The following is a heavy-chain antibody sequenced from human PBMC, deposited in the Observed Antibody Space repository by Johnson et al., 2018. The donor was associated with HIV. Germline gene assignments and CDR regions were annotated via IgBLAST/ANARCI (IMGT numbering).Heavy chain of an antibody. CDR1: GFTFSSYG. CDR3: AKDRDLNYDFWSGSDDAFDI. J-gene: IGHJ3*02. CDR2: ISYDGSNK. V-gene: IGHV3-30*18. Sequence: QVQLVESGGGVVQPGRSLRLSCAASGFTFSSYGMHWVRQAPGKGLEWVAVISYDGSNKYYADSVKGRFTISRDNSKNTLYLQMNSLRAKDTAVYYCAKDRDLNYDFWSGSDDAFDIWGQGTMVTVSS. D-gene: IGHD3-3*01.